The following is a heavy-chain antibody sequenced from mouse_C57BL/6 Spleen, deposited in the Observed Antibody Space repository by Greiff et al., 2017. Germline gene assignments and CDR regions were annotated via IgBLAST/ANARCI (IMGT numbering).Heavy chain of an antibody. CDR3: TREITTVVATDYYAMDY. CDR2: IYPGNSDT. V-gene: IGHV1-5*01. Sequence: VQLQQSGTVLARPGASVKMSCKTSGYTFTSYWMHWVKQRPGQGLEWIGAIYPGNSDTSYNQKFKGKAKLTAVTSASTAYMELSSLTNEDSAVYYCTREITTVVATDYYAMDYWGQGTSVTVAS. J-gene: IGHJ4*01. D-gene: IGHD1-1*01. CDR1: GYTFTSYW.